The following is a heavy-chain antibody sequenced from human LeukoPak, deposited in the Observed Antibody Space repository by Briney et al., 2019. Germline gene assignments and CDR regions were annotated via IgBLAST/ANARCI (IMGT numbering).Heavy chain of an antibody. V-gene: IGHV1-18*01. CDR1: GYTFIRYG. CDR3: AREESIGSYQFLHDY. CDR2: ISPYNGNT. Sequence: ASVKVSCKASGYTFIRYGITWVRQAPGQGLEWMAWISPYNGNTKYAQKFQGRVTMTTDTSTGTAYMELRSLTSDDTAVYYCAREESIGSYQFLHDYWGQGTLVTVSS. D-gene: IGHD1-26*01. J-gene: IGHJ4*02.